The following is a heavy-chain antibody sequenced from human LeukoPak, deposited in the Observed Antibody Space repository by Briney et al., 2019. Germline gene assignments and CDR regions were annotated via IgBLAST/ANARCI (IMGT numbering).Heavy chain of an antibody. Sequence: SETLSLSCAVSGGFISRYDRSWICQPPGKGLEWVAYIYYSGSTTYNPHPKRRVTTTSDTTKKQISLKRSSVTSADTAVSYCARLGPNSSSWYYNRGQGKLVTVSS. D-gene: IGHD6-13*01. J-gene: IGHJ4*02. CDR1: GGFISRYD. CDR2: IYYSGST. CDR3: ARLGPNSSSWYYN. V-gene: IGHV4-59*08.